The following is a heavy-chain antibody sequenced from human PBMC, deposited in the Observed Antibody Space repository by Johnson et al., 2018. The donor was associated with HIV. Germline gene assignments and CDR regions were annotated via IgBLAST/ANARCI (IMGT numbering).Heavy chain of an antibody. CDR1: GFTFSSYW. CDR2: IRYDASTK. V-gene: IGHV3-30*02. CDR3: AKLIVNWNYDEQPSRAFDI. J-gene: IGHJ3*02. Sequence: VYLVESGGGLVQPGGSLRLSCAASGFTFSSYWMSWVRQAPGKGLEWVAFIRYDASTKYYADSVKGRFTVSRDNSKHTLYLQINSLRAEDTAVYYCAKLIVNWNYDEQPSRAFDIWGQGTMVTVSS. D-gene: IGHD1-7*01.